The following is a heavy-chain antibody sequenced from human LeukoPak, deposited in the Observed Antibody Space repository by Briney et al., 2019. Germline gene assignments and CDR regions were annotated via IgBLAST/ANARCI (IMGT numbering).Heavy chain of an antibody. D-gene: IGHD1-26*01. CDR1: GYTFTGYY. Sequence: ASVKVSCKASGYTFTGYYMHWVRQAPGQGLEWMGIINPSRGTATYAQKFQGRVTITRDTSTTTVYMELSSLRSEDTAVYYCAREGEWELEVIGGYWGQGTLVTVSS. CDR2: INPSRGTA. V-gene: IGHV1-46*01. J-gene: IGHJ4*02. CDR3: AREGEWELEVIGGY.